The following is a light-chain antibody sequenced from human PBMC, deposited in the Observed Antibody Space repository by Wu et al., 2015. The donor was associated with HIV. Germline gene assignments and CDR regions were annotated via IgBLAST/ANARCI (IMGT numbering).Light chain of an antibody. J-gene: IGKJ4*01. Sequence: EIVLTQSPATLSLSPGERATLSCRASQNVNSYLAWYQQKPGQTPRLLIYDASNRATGIPARFSGSGSGTDFTLTISSLEPEDFAVYYCQQRSNWPELTFGGGTKVEIK. CDR3: QQRSNWPELT. V-gene: IGKV3-11*01. CDR1: QNVNSY. CDR2: DAS.